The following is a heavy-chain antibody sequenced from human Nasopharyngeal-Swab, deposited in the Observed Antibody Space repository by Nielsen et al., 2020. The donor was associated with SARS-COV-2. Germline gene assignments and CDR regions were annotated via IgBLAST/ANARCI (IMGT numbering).Heavy chain of an antibody. Sequence: SETLSLTCAISGDSVSSNSAACNWIRQSPSRGLEWLGRTYYRSKWYNDYAVSVKSRITINPDTSKNQFSLQLNSVTPEDTAVYYCARDRYCSGGSCSYYFDYWGQGTLVTVSS. V-gene: IGHV6-1*01. CDR3: ARDRYCSGGSCSYYFDY. CDR2: TYYRSKWYN. CDR1: GDSVSSNSAA. J-gene: IGHJ4*02. D-gene: IGHD2-15*01.